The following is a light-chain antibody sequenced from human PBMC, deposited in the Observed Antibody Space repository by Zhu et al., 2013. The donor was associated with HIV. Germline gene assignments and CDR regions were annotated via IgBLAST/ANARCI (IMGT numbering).Light chain of an antibody. J-gene: IGLJ3*02. Sequence: QSALTQPASVSGSPGQSITISCTGTSSDLGSYILVSWYQQHPGKVPKLMIYEVSNRPSGVSNRFSGSKSGNTASLTISGLQAEDEGDYYCCSYADSSTLVFGGGTKLTVL. V-gene: IGLV2-23*02. CDR3: CSYADSSTLV. CDR2: EVS. CDR1: SSDLGSYIL.